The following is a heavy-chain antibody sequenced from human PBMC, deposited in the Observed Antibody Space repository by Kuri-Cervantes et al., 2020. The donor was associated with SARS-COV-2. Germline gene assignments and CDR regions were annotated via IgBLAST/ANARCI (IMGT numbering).Heavy chain of an antibody. V-gene: IGHV5-51*01. CDR1: GYSFTSYW. CDR2: IYPGDSDT. D-gene: IGHD7-27*01. J-gene: IGHJ3*02. Sequence: KVSCKGSGYSFTSYWIGWVRQMPGKGLEWMGIIYPGDSDTRYSPSFQGQVTISADKSISTAYLQWSSLKASGTAMYYCARQLTGGFDMHAFDIWGQGTMVTVSS. CDR3: ARQLTGGFDMHAFDI.